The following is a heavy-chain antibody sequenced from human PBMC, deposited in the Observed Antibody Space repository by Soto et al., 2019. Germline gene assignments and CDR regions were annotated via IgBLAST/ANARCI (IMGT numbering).Heavy chain of an antibody. J-gene: IGHJ6*02. Sequence: SEILSLTCTVSSYSVSSSSYTWGWIRQPPGKGPEWIGSIYSSGSTYYNPSLNSRVTVSVDTSKNQFSLKVTSVTAADTAVYYCARLYGYCIRNSCHGHYAMDVWGQGTTVTVSS. D-gene: IGHD2-2*01. CDR2: IYSSGST. CDR3: ARLYGYCIRNSCHGHYAMDV. CDR1: SYSVSSSSYT. V-gene: IGHV4-39*01.